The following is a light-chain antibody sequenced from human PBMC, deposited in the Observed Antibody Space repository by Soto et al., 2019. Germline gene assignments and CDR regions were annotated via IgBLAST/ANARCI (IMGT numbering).Light chain of an antibody. CDR3: NSYTTSSTHV. Sequence: QSALTQPASVSGSPGQSITISCTGTSSDIGAYKYVSWFQQHPGKAPKLMIYDVSNRPSGVSNRFSGSKSGNTASLTISGLQAEDEADYYCNSYTTSSTHVFGTWTKLTVL. CDR1: SSDIGAYKY. J-gene: IGLJ1*01. CDR2: DVS. V-gene: IGLV2-14*01.